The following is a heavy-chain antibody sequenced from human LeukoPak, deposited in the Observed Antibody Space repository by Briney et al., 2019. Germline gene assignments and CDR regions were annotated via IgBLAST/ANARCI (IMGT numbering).Heavy chain of an antibody. V-gene: IGHV4-59*01. CDR2: IYYSGST. Sequence: SETLSLTCSVSSGSISTYYWTWIRQPPGKGLEWIGNIYYSGSTNYNPSLKSRVTISVDTSKSQFSLKLNSVTAADTAVYYCARDRHIDAFAYWGRGTLVTVSS. CDR1: SGSISTYY. J-gene: IGHJ4*02. D-gene: IGHD5-12*01. CDR3: ARDRHIDAFAY.